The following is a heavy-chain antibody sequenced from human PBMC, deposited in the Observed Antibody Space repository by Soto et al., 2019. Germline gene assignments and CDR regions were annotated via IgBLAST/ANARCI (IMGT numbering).Heavy chain of an antibody. CDR3: ARVQILQLENIFDY. CDR1: GGSISSDSYY. J-gene: IGHJ4*02. D-gene: IGHD1-1*01. Sequence: SETLSLTCTVSGGSISSDSYYWGWIRQSPEKGLEWIASISYSGSTYYNPTLKSRLIISRDNSKNTLYLQLNSLRAEDTAVYFCARVQILQLENIFDYWGQGTLVTVSS. V-gene: IGHV4-39*07. CDR2: ISYSGST.